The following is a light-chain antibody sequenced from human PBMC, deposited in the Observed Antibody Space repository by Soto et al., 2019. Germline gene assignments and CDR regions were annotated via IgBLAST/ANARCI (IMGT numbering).Light chain of an antibody. V-gene: IGKV3-11*01. CDR3: QQRINWPFT. CDR1: QSVSSY. J-gene: IGKJ3*01. Sequence: EIGLTQSPATLSLSPGERATLSCRASQSVSSYLAWYQQKPGQAPRLLIYDASNRATGIPARFSGSGSGTAFTLTISTLEPEDFAVYYCQQRINWPFTFGPGTKVDIK. CDR2: DAS.